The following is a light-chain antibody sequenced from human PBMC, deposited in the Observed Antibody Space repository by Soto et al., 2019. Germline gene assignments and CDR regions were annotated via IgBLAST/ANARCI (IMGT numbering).Light chain of an antibody. J-gene: IGKJ2*01. CDR1: QSISVY. V-gene: IGKV1-39*01. Sequence: DIQMTQSPSSLSASIGDRVTITCRASQSISVYLNWYQQKPGKAPKSLIYAASSLHSGVPSRFSGSGSGTDFTLTISSLQPEDFATYYCQQSYSLPTFGQRTKLEIK. CDR2: AAS. CDR3: QQSYSLPT.